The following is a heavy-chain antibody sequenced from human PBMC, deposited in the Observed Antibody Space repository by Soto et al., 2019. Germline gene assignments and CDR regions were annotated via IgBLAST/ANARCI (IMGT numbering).Heavy chain of an antibody. CDR2: ISNDGINK. CDR3: VTTLLWRSGLDY. CDR1: GFTFSGYG. J-gene: IGHJ4*02. D-gene: IGHD3-10*01. Sequence: GGSLRLSCAASGFTFSGYGMHWVRQAPGKGLEWVAVISNDGINKYYGDSVKGRFTISRDNSKNTLYLQMNSLRLEDTAVYYCVTTLLWRSGLDYWGQGTLVTVSS. V-gene: IGHV3-30*03.